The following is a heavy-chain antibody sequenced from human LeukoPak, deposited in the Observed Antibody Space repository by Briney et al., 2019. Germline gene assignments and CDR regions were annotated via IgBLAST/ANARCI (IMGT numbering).Heavy chain of an antibody. CDR1: GGSISTSGYY. CDR3: AREPSGGNWFDP. Sequence: SETLSLTCTVSGGSISTSGYYWGWIRQPPGKGLEWIGSIYYSGSTFYNPSLKSRVTLSVDTSKNQFSLKLSSVTAADTAVYYCAREPSGGNWFDPWGQGTLVTVSS. J-gene: IGHJ5*02. CDR2: IYYSGST. V-gene: IGHV4-39*07. D-gene: IGHD3-16*01.